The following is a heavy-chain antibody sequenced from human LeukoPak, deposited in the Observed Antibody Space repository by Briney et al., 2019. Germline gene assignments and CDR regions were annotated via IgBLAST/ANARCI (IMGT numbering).Heavy chain of an antibody. J-gene: IGHJ6*02. CDR2: INSDGSST. Sequence: GGSLRLSCEGSGFTFCNYWMNWVRQAPGKGLVWVSHINSDGSSTTYADSVKGRFTISRDNARNTLYLQMDSLRAEDTAVYYCARDRMVGYYHYGMDGWGQGTTVSVSS. D-gene: IGHD2-8*01. CDR3: ARDRMVGYYHYGMDG. CDR1: GFTFCNYW. V-gene: IGHV3-74*01.